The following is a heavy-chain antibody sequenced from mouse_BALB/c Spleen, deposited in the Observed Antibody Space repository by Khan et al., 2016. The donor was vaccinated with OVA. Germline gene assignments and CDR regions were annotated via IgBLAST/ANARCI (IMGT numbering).Heavy chain of an antibody. CDR1: GFSLSNYG. V-gene: IGHV2-2*02. Sequence: QVQLKESGPGLVQPSQSLSITCTVSGFSLSNYGVHWVRQSPGKGLEWLGVVWSGGSTDFNAPFISRLSINKDNSKSQVFFKMNSLQTNDSAIYYCARGGLPFAYWGQGTLVTVSA. CDR3: ARGGLPFAY. CDR2: VWSGGST. J-gene: IGHJ3*01. D-gene: IGHD2-13*01.